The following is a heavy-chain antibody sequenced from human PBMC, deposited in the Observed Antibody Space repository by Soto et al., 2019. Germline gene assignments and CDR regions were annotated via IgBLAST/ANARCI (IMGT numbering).Heavy chain of an antibody. V-gene: IGHV3-23*01. D-gene: IGHD3-22*01. CDR2: ISGSGGST. J-gene: IGHJ4*02. CDR1: GFTFSSYA. CDR3: AKDRGRPSITVIVVFITEDYYFDY. Sequence: EVQLLESGGGLVQPGGSLRLSCAASGFTFSSYAMSWVRQAPGKGLEWVSAISGSGGSTYYPDSVKGRSTIPRDNSKNTLYLHITSLSAEDTAVYYCAKDRGRPSITVIVVFITEDYYFDYWGQGTLVTVSS.